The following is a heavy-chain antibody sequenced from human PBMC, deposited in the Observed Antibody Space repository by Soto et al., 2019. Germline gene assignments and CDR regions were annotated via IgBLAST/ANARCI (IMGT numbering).Heavy chain of an antibody. Sequence: QVQLQESGPGLVKPSGTLSLTCAVSGGSISSSNWWSWVRQPPGKGLEWIGEVYHSGSTNYNPSLERRVTILADNSKIQFSLKVSSVTAADTAVYYCARSEVVNGMDVCGQGTTVTGSS. CDR1: GGSISSSNW. CDR3: ARSEVVNGMDV. J-gene: IGHJ6*02. CDR2: VYHSGST. V-gene: IGHV4-4*02. D-gene: IGHD3-16*02.